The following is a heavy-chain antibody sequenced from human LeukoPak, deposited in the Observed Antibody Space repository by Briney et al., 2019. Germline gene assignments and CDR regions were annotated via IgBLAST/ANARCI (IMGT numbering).Heavy chain of an antibody. CDR3: ARQPPEYGILTGYSCFDP. Sequence: SETLSLTCTVSGGSISSYYWSWIRQPPGKGLEWIGYISYSGSTNYNPSLMGRVTISVDTSKNQFSLKLRSVTAADTAVYYCARQPPEYGILTGYSCFDPWGQGTLVTVSS. V-gene: IGHV4-59*08. CDR1: GGSISSYY. D-gene: IGHD3-9*01. J-gene: IGHJ5*02. CDR2: ISYSGST.